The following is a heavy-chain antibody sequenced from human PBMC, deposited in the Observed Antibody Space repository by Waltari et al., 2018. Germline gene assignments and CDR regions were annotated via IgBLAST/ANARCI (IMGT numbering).Heavy chain of an antibody. CDR2: INHSGST. D-gene: IGHD3-22*01. CDR3: ARGWDYYDSSGYPIYFDY. CDR1: GWSFSCYY. J-gene: IGHJ4*02. Sequence: QVQLQQWGAGLLKPSETLSLTCAVYGWSFSCYYLSWNRQLPGKGLEWIGEINHSGSTNYNPSLKSRVTISVDTSKNQFSLKLSSVTAADTAVYYCARGWDYYDSSGYPIYFDYWGQGTLVTVSS. V-gene: IGHV4-34*01.